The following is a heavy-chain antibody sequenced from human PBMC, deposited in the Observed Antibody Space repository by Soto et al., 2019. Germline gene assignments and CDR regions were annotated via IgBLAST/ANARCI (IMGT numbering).Heavy chain of an antibody. CDR1: GDSVSSPYY. Sequence: QVQLQESGPGLVKPSGTLSLTCAVSGDSVSSPYYWCWVRQPPGKGLEWIGEVFHTGTTSYNPSLRSLVTISMDQSNNQFSLDLSAVTAADTAVYYCARSAGWYAVHSWAPGTLVIVSS. J-gene: IGHJ4*02. CDR3: ARSAGWYAVHS. V-gene: IGHV4-4*02. D-gene: IGHD6-19*01. CDR2: VFHTGTT.